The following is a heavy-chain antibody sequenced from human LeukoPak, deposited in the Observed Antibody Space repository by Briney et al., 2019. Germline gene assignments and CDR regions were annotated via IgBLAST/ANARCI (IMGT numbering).Heavy chain of an antibody. CDR2: MNPNSGNT. CDR1: GYTFTSYD. J-gene: IGHJ2*01. V-gene: IGHV1-8*01. D-gene: IGHD3-3*01. Sequence: ASVKVSCKASGYTFTSYDTNWVRQATGQGLEWMGWMNPNSGNTGYAQKFQGRVTMTRNTSISTAYMELSSLRSEDTAVYYCARTTRSGYYWYFDLWGRGTLVTVSS. CDR3: ARTTRSGYYWYFDL.